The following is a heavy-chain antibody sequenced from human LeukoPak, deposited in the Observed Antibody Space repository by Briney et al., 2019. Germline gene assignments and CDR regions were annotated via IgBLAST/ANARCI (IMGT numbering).Heavy chain of an antibody. Sequence: GGTLRLSCAASGFTFSDYYMSWIRQAPGKGLEWVSYISSSGSTIYYADSVKGRFTISRDNAKNSLYLQMNSLRAEDTAVYYCARDRSGYSGYEGDYYFDYWGQGTLVTVSS. V-gene: IGHV3-11*01. CDR2: ISSSGSTI. CDR3: ARDRSGYSGYEGDYYFDY. D-gene: IGHD5-12*01. CDR1: GFTFSDYY. J-gene: IGHJ4*02.